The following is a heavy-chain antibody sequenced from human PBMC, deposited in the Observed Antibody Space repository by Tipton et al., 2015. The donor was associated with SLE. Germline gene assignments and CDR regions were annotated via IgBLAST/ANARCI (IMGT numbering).Heavy chain of an antibody. CDR3: ARASGGANYYYMDV. J-gene: IGHJ6*03. V-gene: IGHV4-39*07. Sequence: TLSLTCTVSGGSISSTGYYWGWIRQPPGKGLEWIGNIYYSGSTYYNPSLKSRVTISVDTSKNQFSLKLSSVTAADTAVYYCARASGGANYYYMDVWGKGTTVTVSS. CDR1: GGSISSTGYY. CDR2: IYYSGST. D-gene: IGHD3-16*01.